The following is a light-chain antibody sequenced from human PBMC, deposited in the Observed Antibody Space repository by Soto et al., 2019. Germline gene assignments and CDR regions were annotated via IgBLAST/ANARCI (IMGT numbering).Light chain of an antibody. J-gene: IGLJ1*01. V-gene: IGLV1-44*01. CDR2: NNN. Sequence: QSVLTQPPSASGTPGQRVTISCSGSSSNIGTNTVSWYQHLPGTAPKLLIYNNNQRPSGVPDRFSGSKSGTSASLAISGLQSEDEADYYCEAWDDSPSGHFVFGTGTKVTDL. CDR3: EAWDDSPSGHFV. CDR1: SSNIGTNT.